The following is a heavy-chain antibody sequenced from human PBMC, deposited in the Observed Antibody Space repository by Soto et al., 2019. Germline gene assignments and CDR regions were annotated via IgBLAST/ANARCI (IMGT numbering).Heavy chain of an antibody. CDR2: IYYSGST. V-gene: IGHV4-30-4*01. J-gene: IGHJ4*02. D-gene: IGHD2-2*01. CDR3: ATVSKIRVSTSVPDY. CDR1: GGSISSGDYY. Sequence: QVQLQESGPGLVKPSQTLSLTCTVSGGSISSGDYYWSWIRQPPGKGLEWIGYIYYSGSTYYNPSLKSRVTISVDTTKNQFYLKLSSVTAADTDVYYCATVSKIRVSTSVPDYWGQGTLVTVSS.